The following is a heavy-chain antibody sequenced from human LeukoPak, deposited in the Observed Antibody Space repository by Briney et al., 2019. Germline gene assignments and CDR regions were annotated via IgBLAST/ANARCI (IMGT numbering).Heavy chain of an antibody. CDR2: IYTSGST. Sequence: SETPSLTCTVSGCSISNYYWSWIRQPAGKGLEWIGRIYTSGSTNYNPSLKNRVTMSVDKSKNQLSLKLSSVTAADTAVYYCARDKVYYGMDVWGQGTTVTVSS. V-gene: IGHV4-4*07. CDR1: GCSISNYY. J-gene: IGHJ6*02. CDR3: ARDKVYYGMDV.